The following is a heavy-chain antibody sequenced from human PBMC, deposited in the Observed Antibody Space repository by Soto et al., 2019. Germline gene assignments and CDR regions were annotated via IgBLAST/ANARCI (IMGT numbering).Heavy chain of an antibody. D-gene: IGHD6-13*01. CDR3: AKDGYSSSWYLY. Sequence: GGSLRLSCAASGFTFSSYAMNWVRQAPGKGLEWVSVISGSGGSTHYADSVKGRFTISRDNSKNTLYLQMNSLRAEDTAVYYCAKDGYSSSWYLYWGQGILVTVSS. CDR2: ISGSGGST. J-gene: IGHJ4*02. CDR1: GFTFSSYA. V-gene: IGHV3-23*01.